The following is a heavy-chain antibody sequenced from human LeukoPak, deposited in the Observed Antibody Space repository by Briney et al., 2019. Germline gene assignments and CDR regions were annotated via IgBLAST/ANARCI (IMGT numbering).Heavy chain of an antibody. CDR3: ARDRTGTNDAFDI. J-gene: IGHJ3*02. V-gene: IGHV3-21*01. D-gene: IGHD1-7*01. Sequence: GGSLRLSCAASGVIFSSYSMNWVRQAPGKGLEWVSSISSSSSYIYYADSVKGRLTISRDNAKNSLYLQMNSLRAEDTAVYYCARDRTGTNDAFDIWGQGTMVTVSS. CDR2: ISSSSSYI. CDR1: GVIFSSYS.